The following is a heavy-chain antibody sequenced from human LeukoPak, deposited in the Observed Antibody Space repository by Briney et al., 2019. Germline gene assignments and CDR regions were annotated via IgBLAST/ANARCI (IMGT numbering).Heavy chain of an antibody. CDR2: IIPILGIA. CDR3: ARRRDCSSTSCYQGLG. V-gene: IGHV1-69*02. Sequence: SVKVSCKASGYTFTGYYMHWVRQAPGQGLEWMGRIIPILGIANYAQKFQGRVTITADKSTSTAYMELSSLRSEDTAVYYCARRRDCSSTSCYQGLGWGQGTLVTVSS. CDR1: GYTFTGYY. J-gene: IGHJ4*02. D-gene: IGHD2-2*01.